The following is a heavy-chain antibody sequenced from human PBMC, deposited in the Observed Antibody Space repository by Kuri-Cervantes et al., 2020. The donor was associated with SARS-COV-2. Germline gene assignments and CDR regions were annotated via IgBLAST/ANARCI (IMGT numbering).Heavy chain of an antibody. CDR3: ARVKSIIDGSGSYLYYYGMDV. Sequence: GGSLRLSCAASGFTFSSYWMSWVRQAPGKGLEWVANIKQDGSEKYYVDSVKGRFTISRDNAKNSLYLQMNSLRAEDTAVYYCARVKSIIDGSGSYLYYYGMDVWGQGTTVTVSS. V-gene: IGHV3-7*01. CDR2: IKQDGSEK. D-gene: IGHD1-26*01. CDR1: GFTFSSYW. J-gene: IGHJ6*02.